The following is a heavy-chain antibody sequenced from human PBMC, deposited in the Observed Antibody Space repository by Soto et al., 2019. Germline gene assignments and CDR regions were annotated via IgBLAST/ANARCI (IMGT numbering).Heavy chain of an antibody. CDR1: GFTFSTSA. Sequence: SVKVYCKASGFTFSTSAVQWVRQARGQLPEWMGWIVGGSGNTNYAQNSQERVIITRDMSTSTVYMELSSLRSDDTAVYFCAARRSGLYAMDVWGQGTTVTVSS. J-gene: IGHJ6*02. CDR2: IVGGSGNT. V-gene: IGHV1-58*01. D-gene: IGHD1-26*01. CDR3: AARRSGLYAMDV.